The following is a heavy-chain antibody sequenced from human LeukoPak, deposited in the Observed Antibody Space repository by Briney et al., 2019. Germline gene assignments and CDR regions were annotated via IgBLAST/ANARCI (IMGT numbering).Heavy chain of an antibody. D-gene: IGHD3-3*01. CDR1: GGTFSSYA. J-gene: IGHJ5*02. Sequence: SVKVSCKASGGTFSSYAISWVRQAPGQGLEWMGGIIPIFGTANYAQKFQGRVTITADESTSTAYMELSSLRSEDTAVYYCAREPPTSDFWSGYNWFDPWGQGTLVTVSS. V-gene: IGHV1-69*01. CDR2: IIPIFGTA. CDR3: AREPPTSDFWSGYNWFDP.